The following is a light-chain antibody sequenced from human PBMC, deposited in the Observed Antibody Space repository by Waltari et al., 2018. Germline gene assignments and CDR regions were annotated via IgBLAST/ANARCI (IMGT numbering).Light chain of an antibody. J-gene: IGKJ3*01. CDR3: QQYGSSIFT. CDR1: QSVSSSY. Sequence: EIVLTQSPGPLSLSPGERATLYCRASQSVSSSYLARYQQKTGQAPRLLIYGASRRATGIPDRFSGSGSGTDFTLTISRLEPEDFAVYYCQQYGSSIFTFGPGTKVDIK. CDR2: GAS. V-gene: IGKV3-20*01.